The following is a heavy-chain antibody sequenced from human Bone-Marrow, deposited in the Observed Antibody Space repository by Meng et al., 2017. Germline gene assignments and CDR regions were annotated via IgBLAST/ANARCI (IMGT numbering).Heavy chain of an antibody. CDR1: GGSVCSGSYY. D-gene: IGHD3-10*01. J-gene: IGHJ5*02. CDR3: AREVSPYYYGSGSENWFDP. CDR2: IYYSGST. Sequence: VQLQRSGPGLVRPSETLSLTCTVSGGSVCSGSYYWSWIRQPPGKGLEWIGYIYYSGSTNYNPSLKSRVTISVDTSKNQFSLKLSSVTAADTAVYYCAREVSPYYYGSGSENWFDPWGQGTLVTVSS. V-gene: IGHV4-61*01.